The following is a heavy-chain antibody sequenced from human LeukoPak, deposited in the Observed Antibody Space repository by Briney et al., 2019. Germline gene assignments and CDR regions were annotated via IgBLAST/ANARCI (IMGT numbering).Heavy chain of an antibody. CDR3: ARGAGKTDY. V-gene: IGHV3-33*03. CDR2: IWYDGSNK. CDR1: AFTFSSFG. D-gene: IGHD1/OR15-1a*01. Sequence: PGRSLRLSCAASAFTFSSFGMHWVRQAPGKGLEWVAVIWYDGSNKYYADSVEGRFTISRDNAKNSLYLQMDSLRAEDAAVYYCARGAGKTDYWGQGTLVTVSS. J-gene: IGHJ4*02.